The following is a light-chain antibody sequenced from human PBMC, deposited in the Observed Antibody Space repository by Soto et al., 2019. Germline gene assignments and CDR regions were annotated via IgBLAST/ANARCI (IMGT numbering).Light chain of an antibody. CDR1: QGIGDT. V-gene: IGKV3-15*01. J-gene: IGKJ4*01. CDR2: DTS. Sequence: EIIMTQSPATLYVSPGEAATLSCRARQGIGDTLAWYQHKPGQTPRLLIYDTSTRATGVPARFSGSRSGTEFTLTINSLQSEDFAVYYCQRYNNWPLTFGGGTKVENK. CDR3: QRYNNWPLT.